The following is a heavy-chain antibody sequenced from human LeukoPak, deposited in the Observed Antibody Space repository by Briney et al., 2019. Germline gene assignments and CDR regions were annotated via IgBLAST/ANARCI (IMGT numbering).Heavy chain of an antibody. Sequence: SVKVSCKASGTPFRSYAINWVRQAPGQGLEWMGAIIPSFGTVKYAQKFQGRVTMTADESTSTAYMDLNYLRSDDTAVYFCARATSANEYSYGFHFDYWGQGTLVTVSS. CDR2: IIPSFGTV. J-gene: IGHJ4*02. D-gene: IGHD5-18*01. V-gene: IGHV1-69*01. CDR1: GTPFRSYA. CDR3: ARATSANEYSYGFHFDY.